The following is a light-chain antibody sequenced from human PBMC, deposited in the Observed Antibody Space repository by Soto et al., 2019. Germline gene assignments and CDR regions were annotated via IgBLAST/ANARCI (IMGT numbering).Light chain of an antibody. CDR2: DVS. Sequence: QSALTQPASVSGSPGQSITISCTGTSSDIGAYNYVSWHQQYPGKAPKLMIYDVSNRPSGVSNRFSGSKSDNTASLTISGLQAEDEADYYCSSFTNTNTWVFGGGTKVTVL. J-gene: IGLJ3*02. CDR1: SSDIGAYNY. CDR3: SSFTNTNTWV. V-gene: IGLV2-14*03.